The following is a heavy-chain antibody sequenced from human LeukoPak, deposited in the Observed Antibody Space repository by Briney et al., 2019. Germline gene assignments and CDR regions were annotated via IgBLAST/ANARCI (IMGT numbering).Heavy chain of an antibody. Sequence: GSLRLSCAASGFSFSSHTMNWLRQAPGKGLEWVSSISSSSSYIYYADSVKGRFTISRDNAKNSLYLQMNSLRAEDTAVYYCARDPTYYYDSSGYLGLPDIWGQGTMVTVSS. CDR1: GFSFSSHT. D-gene: IGHD3-22*01. V-gene: IGHV3-21*01. J-gene: IGHJ3*02. CDR2: ISSSSSYI. CDR3: ARDPTYYYDSSGYLGLPDI.